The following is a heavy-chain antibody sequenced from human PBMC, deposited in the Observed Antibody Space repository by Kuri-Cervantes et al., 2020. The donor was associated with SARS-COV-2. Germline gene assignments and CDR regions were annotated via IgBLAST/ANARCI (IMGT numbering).Heavy chain of an antibody. V-gene: IGHV4-59*11. D-gene: IGHD4-23*01. CDR3: ARPGGFLDV. CDR1: GGSISSHY. Sequence: SETLSLTCTVSGGSISSHYWSWIRQPPGKGLDWIGYIYYNGNTNYNPSLKSRVTISVDTSKNQFSLKLSSVTAADTAVYYCARPGGFLDVWGKGTTVTVSS. CDR2: IYYNGNT. J-gene: IGHJ6*04.